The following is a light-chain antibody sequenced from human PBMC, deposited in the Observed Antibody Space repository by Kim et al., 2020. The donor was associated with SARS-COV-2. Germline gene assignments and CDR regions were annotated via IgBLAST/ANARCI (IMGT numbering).Light chain of an antibody. V-gene: IGLV1-51*01. Sequence: GQEVTISCSGSSSNIGNNYVSWYQQLPGTAPKLLIYDNNKRPSGIPDRFSGSKSGTSATLGITGLQTGDEADYYCGTWDSSLSAWVFGGGTKLTVL. J-gene: IGLJ3*02. CDR3: GTWDSSLSAWV. CDR1: SSNIGNNY. CDR2: DNN.